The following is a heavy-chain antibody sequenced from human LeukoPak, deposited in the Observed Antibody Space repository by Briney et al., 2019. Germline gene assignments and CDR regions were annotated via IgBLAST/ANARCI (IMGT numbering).Heavy chain of an antibody. CDR2: INPNSGGT. CDR3: ARGVYCSSTSCYSGLGYYYYYIDV. D-gene: IGHD2-2*02. J-gene: IGHJ6*03. V-gene: IGHV1-2*02. CDR1: GYTFTGYY. Sequence: GASVKLSCKASGYTFTGYYMHWVRQAPGQGHGWMGWINPNSGGTNFAQKFQGRVTMTRDTSISTVYMELSRLKSDDTAVYYCARGVYCSSTSCYSGLGYYYYYIDVWGKGTTVTVSS.